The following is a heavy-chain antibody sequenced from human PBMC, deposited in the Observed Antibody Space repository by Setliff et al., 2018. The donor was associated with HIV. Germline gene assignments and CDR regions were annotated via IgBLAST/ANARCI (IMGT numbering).Heavy chain of an antibody. CDR2: ISTNTGNP. Sequence: GASVKVSCKASGYSFTNYAMNWVRQAPGQGLEWMGWISTNTGNPTYAQGFTGRFVFSLDTSVSTAYLEIRSLKAEDTAVYYCARDGATMVRGVRNYYYYGMDVWGQGTTVTVSS. V-gene: IGHV7-4-1*02. J-gene: IGHJ6*02. CDR1: GYSFTNYA. D-gene: IGHD3-10*01. CDR3: ARDGATMVRGVRNYYYYGMDV.